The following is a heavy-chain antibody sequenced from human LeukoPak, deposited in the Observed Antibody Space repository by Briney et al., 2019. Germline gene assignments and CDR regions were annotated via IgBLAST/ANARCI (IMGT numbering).Heavy chain of an antibody. D-gene: IGHD5-18*01. CDR1: GFTFTKSY. Sequence: GRSLRLFCAASGFTFTKSYMSWVRQAPGKGLEWISYIGTRDTSIYYADSVRGRFTISRDNAENSLHLQMNSLRAEDTAVYYCARERSNSYDYDSYYGLDVWGQGTTVTVSS. CDR2: IGTRDTSI. J-gene: IGHJ6*02. CDR3: ARERSNSYDYDSYYGLDV. V-gene: IGHV3-11*01.